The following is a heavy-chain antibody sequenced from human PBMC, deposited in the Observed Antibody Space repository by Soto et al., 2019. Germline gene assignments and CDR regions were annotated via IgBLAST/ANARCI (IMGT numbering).Heavy chain of an antibody. D-gene: IGHD3-9*01. CDR3: AKNFAGSDTYARLMDV. Sequence: EVQLLESGGGLVQPGGSLRLSCVASGFTFSDYAVSWARQAPGKGLEWVSVISSSGGYTNYADSVKGRFTISRDNSKNTLHLEMNSLRVEDTAAYHCAKNFAGSDTYARLMDVWGQGTTVTVSS. CDR1: GFTFSDYA. J-gene: IGHJ6*02. CDR2: ISSSGGYT. V-gene: IGHV3-23*01.